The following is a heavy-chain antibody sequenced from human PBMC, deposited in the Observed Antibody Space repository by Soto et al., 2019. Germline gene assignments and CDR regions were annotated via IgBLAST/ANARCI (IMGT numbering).Heavy chain of an antibody. D-gene: IGHD3-3*01. Sequence: QVQLVQSGAEVKKPGASVKVSCKVSGYTLTDLSMQWVRQAPGKGLEWMGGFDPEDGETIYAQKLQGSVTMTEDTATDTAYMGLSSLRSEDTAVDYCASHRSRRFLVLLPEGSLGYWGQGTLVTVSS. CDR3: ASHRSRRFLVLLPEGSLGY. CDR1: GYTLTDLS. CDR2: FDPEDGET. J-gene: IGHJ4*02. V-gene: IGHV1-24*01.